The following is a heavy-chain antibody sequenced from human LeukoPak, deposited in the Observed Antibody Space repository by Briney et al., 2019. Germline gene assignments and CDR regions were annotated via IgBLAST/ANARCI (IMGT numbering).Heavy chain of an antibody. V-gene: IGHV3-23*01. CDR3: ANSRGYYDSSGYYN. J-gene: IGHJ4*02. CDR2: TSGSGDST. Sequence: GGSLRLSCAASGFTFSSYAMSWVRQAPGEGLEWVSATSGSGDSTYYADSVKGRFTISRDNSKNTLYVQMNSLRVEDTAVYYCANSRGYYDSSGYYNWGQGTLVTVSS. CDR1: GFTFSSYA. D-gene: IGHD3-22*01.